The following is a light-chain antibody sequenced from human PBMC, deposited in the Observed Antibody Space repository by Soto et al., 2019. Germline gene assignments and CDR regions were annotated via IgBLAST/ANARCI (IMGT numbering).Light chain of an antibody. CDR3: ISYTTSVPYV. CDR1: SSDVGGYNY. CDR2: GVS. J-gene: IGLJ1*01. Sequence: QSALTQPASVSGSPGQSITISCTGTSSDVGGYNYVSWYQQHPGKAPKLMISGVSNRPSGVSNRFSGSKSGNTASLTISGLQTEDEADYYCISYTTSVPYVFGTGTKLTVL. V-gene: IGLV2-14*01.